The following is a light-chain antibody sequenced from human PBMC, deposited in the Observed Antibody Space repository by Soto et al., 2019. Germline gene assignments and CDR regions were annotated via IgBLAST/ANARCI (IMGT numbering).Light chain of an antibody. CDR2: DAS. V-gene: IGKV1-5*01. CDR1: QSISSW. CDR3: QQYQSSWT. J-gene: IGKJ1*01. Sequence: DIPMTQSPSTLSASVGDRVIITCRASQSISSWLAWYQQKPGKVPNLLIYDASNLESGVPLRFSGSGSGTEFTLTISSLQPDDFATYYCQQYQSSWTFCQGTKVEIQ.